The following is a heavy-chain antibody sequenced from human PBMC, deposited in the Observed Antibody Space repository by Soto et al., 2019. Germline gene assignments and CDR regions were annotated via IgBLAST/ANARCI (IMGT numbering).Heavy chain of an antibody. CDR2: ISSSSSYI. V-gene: IGHV3-21*01. CDR1: GFTFSSYS. J-gene: IGHJ4*02. Sequence: GGSLRHSCAASGFTFSSYSMNWVRQAPGKGLEWVSSISSSSSYIYYADSVKGRFTISRDNAKNSLYLQMNSLRAEDTAVYYCARADYGDSPPPFDYWGQGTLVTVSS. D-gene: IGHD4-17*01. CDR3: ARADYGDSPPPFDY.